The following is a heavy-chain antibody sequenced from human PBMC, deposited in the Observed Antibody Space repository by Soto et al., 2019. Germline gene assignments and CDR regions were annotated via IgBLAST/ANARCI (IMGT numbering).Heavy chain of an antibody. CDR2: INSDGSGA. J-gene: IGHJ4*02. D-gene: IGHD3-10*01. CDR1: GFAFRNFW. CDR3: VRSGDVIDY. V-gene: IGHV3-74*01. Sequence: GESLKISCAASGFAFRNFWMHWVRQTPGTGLVWVSRINSDGSGATYADSVKGRFTVSRDNAKSTLFLQMTSLRVEDTAVYYCVRSGDVIDYWGQGTLVTVSS.